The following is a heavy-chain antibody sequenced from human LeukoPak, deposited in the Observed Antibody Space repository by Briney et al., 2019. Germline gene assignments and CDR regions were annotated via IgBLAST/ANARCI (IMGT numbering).Heavy chain of an antibody. CDR1: GFTFSSYA. J-gene: IGHJ3*02. CDR3: AKRASGYDLSRWGAFDI. V-gene: IGHV3-23*01. D-gene: IGHD5-12*01. CDR2: INGSGGST. Sequence: AGGSLRLSCAASGFTFSSYAMSWVRQAPGKGLEWVSAINGSGGSTYYADSVKGRFTISRDNSKNTLYLQMNSLRAEDTAVYYCAKRASGYDLSRWGAFDIWGQGTMVTVSS.